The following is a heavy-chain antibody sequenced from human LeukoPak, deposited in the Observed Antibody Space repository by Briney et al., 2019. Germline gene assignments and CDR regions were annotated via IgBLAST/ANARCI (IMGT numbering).Heavy chain of an antibody. D-gene: IGHD2-2*01. J-gene: IGHJ5*02. Sequence: GGSLRLSCAASGFTFDDYAMHWVRQAPGKGLEWVSGISWNSGSIGYADSVKGRFTISRDNAKNSLYLQMNSLRAEDTALYYCAKEGLPAASPFDPWGQGTPVTVSS. V-gene: IGHV3-9*01. CDR1: GFTFDDYA. CDR3: AKEGLPAASPFDP. CDR2: ISWNSGSI.